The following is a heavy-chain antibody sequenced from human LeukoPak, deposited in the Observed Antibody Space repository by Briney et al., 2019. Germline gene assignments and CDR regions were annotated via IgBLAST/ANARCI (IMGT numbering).Heavy chain of an antibody. V-gene: IGHV3-30*18. CDR2: ISYDGSNK. Sequence: GGSLRLSCAASGFTFSSYGMHWVRQAPGKGLEWVAVISYDGSNKYYADSVKGRFTISRDNSKNTLYLQMNSLRAEDTAVYYCAKPTHYYDSRGAFDIWGKGTMVTVSS. CDR1: GFTFSSYG. CDR3: AKPTHYYDSRGAFDI. D-gene: IGHD3-22*01. J-gene: IGHJ3*02.